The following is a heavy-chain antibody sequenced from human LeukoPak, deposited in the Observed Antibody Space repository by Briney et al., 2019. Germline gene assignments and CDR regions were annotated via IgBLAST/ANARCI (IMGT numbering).Heavy chain of an antibody. D-gene: IGHD3-9*01. Sequence: GGSLRLSCAASGFTFSSYGMHWVRQAPGKGLEWVAVIWYDGSNKYYADSVKGRFTISRDNSKNTLYLQMNSLRAEDTAVYYCAKDTARRRYFDWLFLGMDVWGQGTTVTVSS. CDR1: GFTFSSYG. V-gene: IGHV3-30*02. J-gene: IGHJ6*02. CDR3: AKDTARRRYFDWLFLGMDV. CDR2: IWYDGSNK.